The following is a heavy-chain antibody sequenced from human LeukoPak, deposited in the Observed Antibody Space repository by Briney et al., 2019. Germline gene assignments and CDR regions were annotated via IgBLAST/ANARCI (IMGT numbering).Heavy chain of an antibody. D-gene: IGHD6-19*01. Sequence: GGSLRLSCAASGFTVSDKYMSWVRQAPGKGLEWVSIIYSGGSTYYADSRFTISRDNSKNTVYLQMSGLRAEDTAVYYCARVGSSGRLGNYFDTWGQGTLVTVSS. CDR2: IYSGGST. CDR3: ARVGSSGRLGNYFDT. J-gene: IGHJ4*02. V-gene: IGHV3-53*01. CDR1: GFTVSDKY.